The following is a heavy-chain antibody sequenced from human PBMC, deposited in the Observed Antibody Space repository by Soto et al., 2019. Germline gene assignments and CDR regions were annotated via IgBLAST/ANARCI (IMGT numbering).Heavy chain of an antibody. J-gene: IGHJ4*02. CDR2: ISYDGSNK. CDR1: GFTFSSYG. Sequence: GGSLRLSCAASGFTFSSYGMHWVRQAPGKGLEWVAVISYDGSNKYYADSVKGRFTISRDNSKNTLYLQMNSLRAEDTAVYYCAKGVYGGSSPPADYWGQGTLVTVS. CDR3: AKGVYGGSSPPADY. D-gene: IGHD1-26*01. V-gene: IGHV3-30*18.